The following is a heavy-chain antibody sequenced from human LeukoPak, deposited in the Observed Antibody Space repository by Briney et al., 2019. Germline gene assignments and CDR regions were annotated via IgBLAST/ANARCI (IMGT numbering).Heavy chain of an antibody. Sequence: SVKVSCKTSGGTLISYAIRGGREAPGQGGERRWGSIPTFGAAKYAQRCQGGDTINAEESTSAAYMELSSLRSEDTAVYSCARGEAIYDLLTGYYPDPFDYWGQGTLVTVSS. D-gene: IGHD3-9*01. CDR1: GGTLISYA. CDR2: SIPTFGAA. J-gene: IGHJ4*02. V-gene: IGHV1-69*01. CDR3: ARGEAIYDLLTGYYPDPFDY.